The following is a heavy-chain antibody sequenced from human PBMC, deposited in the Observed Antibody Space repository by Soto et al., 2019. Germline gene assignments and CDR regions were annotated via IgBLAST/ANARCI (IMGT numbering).Heavy chain of an antibody. J-gene: IGHJ4*02. CDR1: GGSISSYY. Sequence: QVQLQESGPGLVKPSETLSLTCTVSGGSISSYYWSWIRQPPGKGLEWIGYIYYSGSTNYNPSLKSRVTISVDTSKNQFSLKLSSVTAADTAVYYCARASGYYCSGGSCYIQAFDYWGQGTLVTVSS. V-gene: IGHV4-59*01. CDR2: IYYSGST. CDR3: ARASGYYCSGGSCYIQAFDY. D-gene: IGHD2-15*01.